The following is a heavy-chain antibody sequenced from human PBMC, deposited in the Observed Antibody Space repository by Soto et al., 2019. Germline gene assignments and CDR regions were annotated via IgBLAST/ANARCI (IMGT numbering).Heavy chain of an antibody. J-gene: IGHJ3*02. CDR1: GYSISSGYY. D-gene: IGHD3-10*01. V-gene: IGHV4-38-2*02. CDR3: ARDYHGWGYYYGSTMGTNDAFDI. CDR2: IYHSGGT. Sequence: SESLSLTCTVSGYSISSGYYWGWIRQPPGKGLEWIGSIYHSGGTYYNPSLKSRVTISVDTSKNQFSLKLSSVTAADTAVYYCARDYHGWGYYYGSTMGTNDAFDIWGQGTMVTVSS.